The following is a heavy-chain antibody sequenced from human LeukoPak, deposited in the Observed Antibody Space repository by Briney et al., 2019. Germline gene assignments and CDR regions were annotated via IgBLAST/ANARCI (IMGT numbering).Heavy chain of an antibody. Sequence: ASVKVSCKASGYTFTGYYMHWVRQGPGQGLEWMGWINPNSGGTNYAQKFQGRVTVTRDTSISTAYMELSRLRSDDTAVYYCARDYVVVPASIYGMDVWGQGTTVTVSS. CDR1: GYTFTGYY. D-gene: IGHD2-21*01. CDR3: ARDYVVVPASIYGMDV. J-gene: IGHJ6*02. CDR2: INPNSGGT. V-gene: IGHV1-2*02.